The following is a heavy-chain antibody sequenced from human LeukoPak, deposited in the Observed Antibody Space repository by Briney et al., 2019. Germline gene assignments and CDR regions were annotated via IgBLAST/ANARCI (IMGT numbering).Heavy chain of an antibody. CDR1: GGSINSGSYY. V-gene: IGHV4-39*01. J-gene: IGHJ5*02. CDR2: SHYSGST. Sequence: PSETLSLTCTVSGGSINSGSYYWGWIRQPPGKGLEWIGSSHYSGSTFNNPSLKSRVTISIDTPKNQFSLNLRSVTAADTAVYYCARQYSSGCPWFDPWGQGTLVTVSS. D-gene: IGHD6-19*01. CDR3: ARQYSSGCPWFDP.